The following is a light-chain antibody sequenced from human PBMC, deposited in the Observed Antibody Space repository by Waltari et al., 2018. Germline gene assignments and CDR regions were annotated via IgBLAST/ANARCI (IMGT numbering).Light chain of an antibody. V-gene: IGKV1-33*01. CDR3: QHYDNLPPIT. Sequence: DILMTQSPSSLSASVGDRVSITCQASQDITKYLNWYHQKPRKPPKLLIYDASHLETRVPSRFSGSGSGTDFTFTISSLQPEDIATYYCQHYDNLPPITFGQGTRLEIK. J-gene: IGKJ5*01. CDR2: DAS. CDR1: QDITKY.